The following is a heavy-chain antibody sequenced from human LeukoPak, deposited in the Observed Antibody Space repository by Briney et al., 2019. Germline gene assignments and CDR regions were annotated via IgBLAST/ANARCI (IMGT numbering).Heavy chain of an antibody. CDR2: ISSTSRSYI. CDR1: GFTFSSYN. CDR3: ARVYCSGGSCYPYFDY. V-gene: IGHV3-21*01. D-gene: IGHD2-15*01. J-gene: IGHJ4*02. Sequence: PGGSLRLSCAASGFTFSSYNMNWVRQAPGKGLEWVSSISSTSRSYIYYADSVKGRFTISRDNAKNSLYLQMNSLRAEDTAVYYCARVYCSGGSCYPYFDYWGQGTLVTVSS.